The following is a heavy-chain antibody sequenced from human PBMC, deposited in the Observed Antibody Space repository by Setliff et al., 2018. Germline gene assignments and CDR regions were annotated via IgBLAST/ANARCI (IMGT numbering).Heavy chain of an antibody. CDR1: GGSFSGYY. Sequence: PSETLSLTCAVYGGSFSGYYWSWIRQPPGKGLEWIGEINHSGSTNYNPSLKSRVTISVDTSKNQFSLKLSSVTAADTAVYYCASQLGGYCSGGSCYSYYYYYYMDVWGKGTTVTVYS. V-gene: IGHV4-34*01. J-gene: IGHJ6*03. D-gene: IGHD2-15*01. CDR2: INHSGST. CDR3: ASQLGGYCSGGSCYSYYYYYYMDV.